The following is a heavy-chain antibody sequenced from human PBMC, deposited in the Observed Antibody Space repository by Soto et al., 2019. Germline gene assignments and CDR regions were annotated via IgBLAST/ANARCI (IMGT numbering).Heavy chain of an antibody. J-gene: IGHJ3*02. D-gene: IGHD5-18*01. CDR2: IDPSDSYT. V-gene: IGHV5-10-1*01. CDR3: ARQIGYSYGYGSSGAFDI. CDR1: GYSFTSYW. Sequence: GESLKISCKGSGYSFTSYWISWVRQMPGKGLEWMGRIDPSDSYTNYSPSFQGHVTISADKSISTAYLQWSSLKASDTAMYYCARQIGYSYGYGSSGAFDIWGKGTMVTVS.